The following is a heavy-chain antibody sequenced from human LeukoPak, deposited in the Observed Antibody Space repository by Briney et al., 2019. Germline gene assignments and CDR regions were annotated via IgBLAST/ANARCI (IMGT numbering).Heavy chain of an antibody. V-gene: IGHV4-39*01. CDR2: IYYTGTT. J-gene: IGHJ5*02. Sequence: SQTLSLTCTVSVGSINSGSSYWGCIRQPPGKGLEWIGAIYYTGTTYYNPSLKSRVTISVDTSKNTFSLKWCSVSPPDTPACYCARHPADYNIYRWFHPWGQGTLVSVS. CDR3: ARHPADYNIYRWFHP. D-gene: IGHD4-11*01. CDR1: VGSINSGSSY.